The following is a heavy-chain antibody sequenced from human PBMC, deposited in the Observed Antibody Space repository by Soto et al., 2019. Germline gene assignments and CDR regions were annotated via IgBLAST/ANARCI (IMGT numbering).Heavy chain of an antibody. J-gene: IGHJ4*02. CDR1: GYSFTSYY. Sequence: ASVKVSCKASGYSFTSYYIHWVRQVPGQGLEWVGVINPSGGSSSYAQKFQGRVTMTRDTSTSTIYMEVTSLRYDDTAVYYCARVTLVRASAFDYWGQGTLVTVS. CDR3: ARVTLVRASAFDY. CDR2: INPSGGSS. V-gene: IGHV1-46*01. D-gene: IGHD3-10*01.